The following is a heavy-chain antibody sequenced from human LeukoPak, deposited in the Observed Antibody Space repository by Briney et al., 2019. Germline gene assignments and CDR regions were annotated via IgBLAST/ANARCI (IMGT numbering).Heavy chain of an antibody. CDR2: ISGSGGST. CDR3: AKDIEGFGDPRWSDAFDI. J-gene: IGHJ3*02. CDR1: GFTFSSYA. V-gene: IGHV3-23*01. Sequence: GGSLRLSCAASGFTFSSYAMSWVRQAPGKGLEWVSAISGSGGSTYYADSVKGRFTISRDNSKNTLYLQMNSLRAEDTALYYCAKDIEGFGDPRWSDAFDIWGQGTMVTVSS. D-gene: IGHD3-10*01.